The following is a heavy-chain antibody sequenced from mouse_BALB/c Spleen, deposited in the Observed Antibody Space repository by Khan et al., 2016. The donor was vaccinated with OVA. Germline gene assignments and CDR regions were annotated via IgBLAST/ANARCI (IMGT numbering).Heavy chain of an antibody. Sequence: QIQLVQSGPELKKPGETVKISCKASGYTFTNYGMNWVKQAPGKGLKWMGWINTYTGEPTYADDFKGRFVFSLETSASTAYLQISNLKNEDMTTKVGERSACYGYSDGWGAGTTVTVSA. J-gene: IGHJ1*01. CDR2: INTYTGEP. V-gene: IGHV9-1*02. CDR3: ERSACYGYSDG. CDR1: GYTFTNYG.